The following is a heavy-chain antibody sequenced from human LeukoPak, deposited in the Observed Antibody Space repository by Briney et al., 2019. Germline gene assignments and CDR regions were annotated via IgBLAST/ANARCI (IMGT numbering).Heavy chain of an antibody. V-gene: IGHV1-69*04. CDR3: ARDSSGWPRGPEKDDY. Sequence: ASVKVSCKASGYTFTSYGISWVRQAPGQGLEWMGRIIPILGIANYAQKFQGRVTITADKSTSTAYMELSSLRSEDTAVCYCARDSSGWPRGPEKDDYWGQGTLVTVSS. CDR2: IIPILGIA. CDR1: GYTFTSYG. J-gene: IGHJ4*02. D-gene: IGHD6-19*01.